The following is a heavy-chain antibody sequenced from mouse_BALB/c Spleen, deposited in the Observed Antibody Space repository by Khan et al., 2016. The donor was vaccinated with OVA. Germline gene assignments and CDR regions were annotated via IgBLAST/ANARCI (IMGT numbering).Heavy chain of an antibody. CDR1: GFSLTNYG. D-gene: IGHD2-10*02. J-gene: IGHJ4*01. V-gene: IGHV2-6-1*01. CDR3: AKQPYHHYNIMAY. Sequence: VQLQESGPGLAAPSQSLSITCTISGFSLTNYGVHWVRQPPGKGLEWLVVIWNDGSTTYNSALKSRLTITNGHSQSQVLLKMNSPQTDDTTIFFWAKQPYHHYNIMAYWGQGTLVTVSA. CDR2: IWNDGST.